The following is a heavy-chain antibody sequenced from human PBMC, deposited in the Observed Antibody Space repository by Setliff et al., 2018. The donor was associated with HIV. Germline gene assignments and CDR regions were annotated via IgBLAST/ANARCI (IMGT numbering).Heavy chain of an antibody. CDR3: ARLGDNYDDGSSRLAFSPGFDI. CDR2: VYSSGST. J-gene: IGHJ3*02. V-gene: IGHV4-4*07. CDR1: DGSIHSYV. D-gene: IGHD3-16*01. Sequence: KTSETLSLTCAVSDGSIHSYVWSWIRQSAGKGLEWLGNVYSSGSTKYSPSFGTRVAMSLDPSKNQFSLRLTAVDAADTAVYYCARLGDNYDDGSSRLAFSPGFDIWGQGTTVTVSS.